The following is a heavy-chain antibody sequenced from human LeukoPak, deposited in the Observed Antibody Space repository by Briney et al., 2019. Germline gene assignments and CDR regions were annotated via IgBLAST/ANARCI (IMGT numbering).Heavy chain of an antibody. CDR2: IVGDSSKT. Sequence: GGSLRLSCAISGLTFRDYAMTWVRQAPGKGLEWVSTIVGDSSKTYYADSVKGRFTISRDNSNYILFLHMNNLRAEETAIYYCAKQPYNYYYLDVWGKGTTVTVSS. D-gene: IGHD2-21*01. CDR1: GLTFRDYA. J-gene: IGHJ6*03. CDR3: AKQPYNYYYLDV. V-gene: IGHV3-23*01.